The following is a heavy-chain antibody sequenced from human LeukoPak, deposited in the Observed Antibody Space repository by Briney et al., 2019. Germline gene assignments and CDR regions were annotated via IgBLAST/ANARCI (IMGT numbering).Heavy chain of an antibody. CDR3: ARNKEYSYDLSAALFDY. V-gene: IGHV3-23*01. D-gene: IGHD5-18*01. CDR1: GFTFSNYA. Sequence: GGSLRLSCAASGFTFSNYAMSWVRQAPGKGLEWVSAISSSGGATYNADSVKGRFTISRGNSKNTLYLQMNSLRVEDTAVYYCARNKEYSYDLSAALFDYWGQGTLVTVSS. CDR2: ISSSGGAT. J-gene: IGHJ4*02.